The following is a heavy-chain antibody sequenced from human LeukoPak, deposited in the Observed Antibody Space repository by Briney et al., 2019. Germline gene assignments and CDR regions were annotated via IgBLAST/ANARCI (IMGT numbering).Heavy chain of an antibody. CDR2: IYTSGST. CDR3: ARRRVIHDYGTPHAFDI. J-gene: IGHJ3*02. V-gene: IGHV4-4*07. D-gene: IGHD4-17*01. Sequence: SETLSLTCTVSGGSISSYYWSWIRQPAGRGLEWIGRIYTSGSTISNPSLKSRVTMSVDTSKNHFSLKLSSVTAADTAVYYCARRRVIHDYGTPHAFDIWGQGTMVTVSS. CDR1: GGSISSYY.